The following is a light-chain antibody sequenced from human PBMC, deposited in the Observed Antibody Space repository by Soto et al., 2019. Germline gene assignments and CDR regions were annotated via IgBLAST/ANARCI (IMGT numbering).Light chain of an antibody. CDR3: QQANSFPLT. Sequence: EIVLTQSPDILSLSPGERATLSCRASQSVRSSYLAWYQQRPGQAPRLLIYGASSRATGIPDRFSGDGSGTDFTLTISSLQPEDFATYYCQQANSFPLTFGRGTKVEIK. V-gene: IGKV3-20*01. CDR2: GAS. CDR1: QSVRSSY. J-gene: IGKJ4*01.